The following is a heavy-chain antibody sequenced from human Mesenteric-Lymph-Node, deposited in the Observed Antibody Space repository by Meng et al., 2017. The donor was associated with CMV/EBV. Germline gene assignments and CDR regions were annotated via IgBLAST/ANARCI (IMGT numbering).Heavy chain of an antibody. Sequence: ASVKVSCKASGYTFTSYYMHWVRQAPGQGLEWMGIINPSGGSTSYTQKFQGRVTMTRDTSTTTVYMELGSLRSEDTAVYYCASGYCSSTSCYSFDYWGQGTLVTVSS. CDR3: ASGYCSSTSCYSFDY. J-gene: IGHJ4*02. V-gene: IGHV1-46*01. CDR1: GYTFTSYY. CDR2: INPSGGST. D-gene: IGHD2-2*01.